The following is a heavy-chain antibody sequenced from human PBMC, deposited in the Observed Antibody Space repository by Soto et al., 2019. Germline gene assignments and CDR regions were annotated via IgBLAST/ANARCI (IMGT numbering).Heavy chain of an antibody. D-gene: IGHD1-26*01. Sequence: QVQLVQSGAEVKKPGSSVKVSCKASGGTFSNYPISWVRQAPGQGLEWMGGFIPIFGTVNYAQKFQGRVTVTADESTSTAYMELSSLRSEDTAVYYCARVNHRGLQVWYFDLWGRGTLVTVSS. CDR1: GGTFSNYP. CDR3: ARVNHRGLQVWYFDL. V-gene: IGHV1-69*12. CDR2: FIPIFGTV. J-gene: IGHJ2*01.